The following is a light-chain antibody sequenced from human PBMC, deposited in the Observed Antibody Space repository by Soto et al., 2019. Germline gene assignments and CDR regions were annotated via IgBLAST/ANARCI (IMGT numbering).Light chain of an antibody. Sequence: QSALTQPASVSGSPGHSITISCTGTSSDVGGYSLVSWYQHEPGKAPKLIIYEGTKRPSGVSYRFSGSKSGNTASLTISGLQADDEADYYCSSYAGSSTYVFGTGTKLTVL. CDR1: SSDVGGYSL. V-gene: IGLV2-23*01. CDR3: SSYAGSSTYV. J-gene: IGLJ1*01. CDR2: EGT.